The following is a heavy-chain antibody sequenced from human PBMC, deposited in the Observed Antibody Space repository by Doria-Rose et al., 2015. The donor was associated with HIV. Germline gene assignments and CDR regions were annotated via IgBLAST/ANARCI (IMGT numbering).Heavy chain of an antibody. CDR2: TYIRGST. CDR3: ARTANWNDGRVDS. J-gene: IGHJ4*02. V-gene: IGHV4-61*02. D-gene: IGHD1-20*01. Sequence: SQTLSLTCTVSGGSIGSGSYYWSWIRQPAGKGLEWIGRTYIRGSTDYSPSLQSRVTISVDTSKNQFSLEVNSVTAADTAVYYCARTANWNDGRVDSWGQGTSVIVSS. CDR1: GGSIGSGSYY.